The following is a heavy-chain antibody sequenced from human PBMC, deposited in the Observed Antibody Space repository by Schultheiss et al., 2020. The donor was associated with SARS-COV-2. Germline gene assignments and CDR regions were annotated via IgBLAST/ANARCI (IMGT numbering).Heavy chain of an antibody. CDR3: ARAPNDYFDY. J-gene: IGHJ4*02. CDR2: LYIAGTT. V-gene: IGHV3-53*05. Sequence: GGSLRLSCAASGFNVTNYYMTWVRQPPGKGLEWVSVLYIAGTTKYADSVKGRFTISRDNSKNTLYLQMNSLRAEDTAVYYCARAPNDYFDYWGQGTLVTVSS. CDR1: GFNVTNYY.